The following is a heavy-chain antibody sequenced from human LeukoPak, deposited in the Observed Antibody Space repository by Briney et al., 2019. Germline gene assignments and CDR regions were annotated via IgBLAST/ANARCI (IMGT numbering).Heavy chain of an antibody. CDR2: INPNSGGT. CDR3: AGDTRYYYNSSAYYRSDAFDI. J-gene: IGHJ3*02. D-gene: IGHD3-22*01. Sequence: ASVKVSCTASGYTFTCYYIHWVRNAPGQGLEWMGWINPNSGGTNYAQKFKGRVTMTRATANTTAYLELRRLRCDAAAVYYSAGDTRYYYNSSAYYRSDAFDIWGQGTMVTVSS. CDR1: GYTFTCYY. V-gene: IGHV1-2*02.